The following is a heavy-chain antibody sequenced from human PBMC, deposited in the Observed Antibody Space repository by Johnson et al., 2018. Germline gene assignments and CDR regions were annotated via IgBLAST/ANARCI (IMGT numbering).Heavy chain of an antibody. V-gene: IGHV3-30*18. CDR3: GKDPFGTTHYHFMDV. D-gene: IGHD1-7*01. J-gene: IGHJ6*03. CDR1: GFSFSSYG. Sequence: QVQLVESGGGVVQPGRSLRLSCAASGFSFSSYGMHWVRQAPVRGLEWMAFISYDGSHKYYADSVKGRFTIPRDNSKSTLYLQMDSLRAEDTAVYYCGKDPFGTTHYHFMDVWGKGTTVTVSS. CDR2: ISYDGSHK.